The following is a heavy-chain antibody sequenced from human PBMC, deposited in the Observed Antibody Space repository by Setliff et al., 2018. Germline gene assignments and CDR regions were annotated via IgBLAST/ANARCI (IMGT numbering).Heavy chain of an antibody. CDR2: ISPGDSDT. CDR1: GYSFTNYW. Sequence: GESLKISCEGSGYSFTNYWIAWVRQMPGKGLEWMGIISPGDSDTRYSPSFQGQVTISVDKSINTAYLQWSSLKASDTAMYYCARKLWSSGWIDAFDIWGQGTMVTVSS. CDR3: ARKLWSSGWIDAFDI. J-gene: IGHJ3*02. V-gene: IGHV5-51*01. D-gene: IGHD6-19*01.